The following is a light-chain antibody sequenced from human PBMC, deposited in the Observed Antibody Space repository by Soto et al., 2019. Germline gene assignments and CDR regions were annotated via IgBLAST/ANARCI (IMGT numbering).Light chain of an antibody. J-gene: IGKJ1*01. CDR1: QSVSSSY. Sequence: EIVLKQSPGTLSLSPGARATLSCRASQSVSSSYLAWYQQKPGQAPRLHIYGASSRATGIPDRFRGSGSGTDSTLTFSRLEPEDVTVYYFQQYGSSPRTFGQGTKVEIK. CDR2: GAS. CDR3: QQYGSSPRT. V-gene: IGKV3-20*01.